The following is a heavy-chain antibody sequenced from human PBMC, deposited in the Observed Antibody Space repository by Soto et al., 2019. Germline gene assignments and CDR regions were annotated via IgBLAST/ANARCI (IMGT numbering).Heavy chain of an antibody. D-gene: IGHD4-17*01. CDR1: GFSFSSYN. J-gene: IGHJ3*02. Sequence: EVQLVESGGGLVKPEESLRLSCAASGFSFSSYNMKWVRQAPGKGLEWVSSISTSGSYIFYAGSVRGRFTIFRDDAKNSLHLQMNSLRVEVTAVYYCATIGDRDGFDIWGQGTTVIVSS. CDR3: ATIGDRDGFDI. CDR2: ISTSGSYI. V-gene: IGHV3-21*06.